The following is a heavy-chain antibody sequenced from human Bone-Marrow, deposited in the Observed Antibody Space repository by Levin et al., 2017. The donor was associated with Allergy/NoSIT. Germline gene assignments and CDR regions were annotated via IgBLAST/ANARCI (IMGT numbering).Heavy chain of an antibody. CDR2: IRNKAKKYTT. CDR3: ITVSGGSGSWTFTF. CDR1: GFRFSDNY. D-gene: IGHD3-10*01. V-gene: IGHV3-72*01. Sequence: QSGGSLRLSCAASGFRFSDNYMDWVRQAPGKGLEWVGVIRNKAKKYTTEYAASVKGRFTISRDDSRNSFSLQMDSLKTEDTAIDYCITVSGGSGSWTFTFWGQGTPVTVSS. J-gene: IGHJ4*02.